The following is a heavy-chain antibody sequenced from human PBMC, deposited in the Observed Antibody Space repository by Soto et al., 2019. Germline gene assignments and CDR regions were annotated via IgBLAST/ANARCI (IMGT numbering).Heavy chain of an antibody. Sequence: SVKVSCKASGGTFSSYAISWVRQAPGQGLEWMGGIIPIFGTANYAQKFQGRVTITADESTSTAYMELSSLRSEDTAVYYCAREYCGGDCYSWDSYYYYGMDVWGQGTTVTVSS. CDR1: GGTFSSYA. CDR2: IIPIFGTA. D-gene: IGHD2-21*02. J-gene: IGHJ6*02. V-gene: IGHV1-69*13. CDR3: AREYCGGDCYSWDSYYYYGMDV.